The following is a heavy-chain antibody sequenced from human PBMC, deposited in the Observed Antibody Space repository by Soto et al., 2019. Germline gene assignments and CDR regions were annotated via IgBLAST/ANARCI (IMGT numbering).Heavy chain of an antibody. Sequence: GESLKISCAASGFTFSSYAMSWVRQAPGKVLEWVSAISGSGGSTYYADSVKGRFTISRDNAKNSLYLQMNSLRAEDTAVYYCARDRQWELLRDYYYGMDVWGQGTTVTVSS. J-gene: IGHJ6*02. D-gene: IGHD1-26*01. CDR2: ISGSGGST. CDR3: ARDRQWELLRDYYYGMDV. CDR1: GFTFSSYA. V-gene: IGHV3-23*01.